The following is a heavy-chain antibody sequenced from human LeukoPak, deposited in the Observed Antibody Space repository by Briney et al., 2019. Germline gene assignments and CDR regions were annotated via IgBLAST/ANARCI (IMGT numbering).Heavy chain of an antibody. V-gene: IGHV3-23*01. CDR2: ISGSGGST. D-gene: IGHD6-13*01. CDR1: GFTFSSYA. CDR3: AKVGAAAGTSDY. J-gene: IGHJ4*02. Sequence: GGSLRLSCAASGFTFSSYATSWVRQAPGKGLEWVSAISGSGGSTYYADSVKGRFTISRDNSKNTLYLQMNSLRAEDTAVYYCAKVGAAAGTSDYWGQGTLVTVSS.